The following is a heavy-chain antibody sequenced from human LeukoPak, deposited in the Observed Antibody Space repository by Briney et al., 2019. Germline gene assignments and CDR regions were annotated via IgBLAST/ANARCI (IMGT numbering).Heavy chain of an antibody. Sequence: GGSLRLSCAASGFTFSSYSMNWVRQAPGKGLEWVSYISSRNTYIYYADSVKGRFTISRDNSKNTLYLQMNSLRAEDTAVYYCAKADRYGDYPYYFDYWGQGTLVTVSS. CDR1: GFTFSSYS. J-gene: IGHJ4*02. D-gene: IGHD4-17*01. CDR3: AKADRYGDYPYYFDY. V-gene: IGHV3-21*04. CDR2: ISSRNTYI.